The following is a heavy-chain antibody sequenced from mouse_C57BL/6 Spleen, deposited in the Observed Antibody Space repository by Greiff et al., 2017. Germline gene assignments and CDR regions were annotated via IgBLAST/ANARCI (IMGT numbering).Heavy chain of an antibody. CDR1: GFTIKNTY. V-gene: IGHV14-3*01. CDR2: IDPANGNT. Sequence: VQLKQSVAELVRPGASVKLSCTASGFTIKNTYMNWVKQRPEQGLEWIGRIDPANGNTKYAAKFQGKATITADTSSNTAYLQLSSLTSEDAAIYYCARRDGYSFGYWGQGTTLTVSS. CDR3: ARRDGYSFGY. D-gene: IGHD2-3*01. J-gene: IGHJ2*01.